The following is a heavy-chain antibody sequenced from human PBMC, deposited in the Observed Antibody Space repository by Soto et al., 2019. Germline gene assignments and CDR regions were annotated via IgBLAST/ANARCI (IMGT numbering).Heavy chain of an antibody. D-gene: IGHD3-10*01. V-gene: IGHV4-34*01. CDR3: ARGGRYYYGSGSYYSGRQRMDV. CDR1: GGSFSGYY. Sequence: QAQLQQWGAGLLKPSETLSLTCAVYGGSFSGYYWSWIRQPPGKGLEWMGEINHSGSTNNNPSLKRRVHISVGTSKHQFSLKLSPVTVAVTDVYYCARGGRYYYGSGSYYSGRQRMDVWGQGTTVTVSS. J-gene: IGHJ6*02. CDR2: INHSGST.